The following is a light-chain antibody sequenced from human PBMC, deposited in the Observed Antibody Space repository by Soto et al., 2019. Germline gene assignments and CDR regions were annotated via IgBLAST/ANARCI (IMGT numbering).Light chain of an antibody. CDR3: QQYDNLPLT. CDR2: DAS. CDR1: QDISNY. V-gene: IGKV1-33*01. Sequence: DIQMTQSPSSLSASVGDRVTITCQASQDISNYLNWYQQKPGKAPKLLIYDASNLETGVPSRFSASGSATDITFTISSLQPEDIATYYCQQYDNLPLTFGPGTKVDIK. J-gene: IGKJ3*01.